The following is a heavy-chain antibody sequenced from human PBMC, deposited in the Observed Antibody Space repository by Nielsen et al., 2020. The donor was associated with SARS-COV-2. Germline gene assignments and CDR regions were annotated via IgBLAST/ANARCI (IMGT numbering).Heavy chain of an antibody. D-gene: IGHD2-2*01. V-gene: IGHV4-39*01. CDR1: GDSISGRSHY. J-gene: IGHJ5*02. CDR2: IYNSWIT. Sequence: SETLSLTCTVSGDSISGRSHYWAWIRQPPKKGLEGLEWIGSIYNSWITYYNPSLKSRVTVSMDKSKNQFSLRLTSVTAADTAVYFCARQSLKIVVPASITGWFDPWGHGTLVTVSS. CDR3: ARQSLKIVVPASITGWFDP.